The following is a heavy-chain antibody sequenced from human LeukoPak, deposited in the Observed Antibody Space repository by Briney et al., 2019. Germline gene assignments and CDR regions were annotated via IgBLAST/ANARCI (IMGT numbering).Heavy chain of an antibody. CDR3: ARGGSGYDFRRPFDY. CDR1: GYTFTSYY. V-gene: IGHV1-46*01. J-gene: IGHJ4*02. Sequence: ASVKVSCKASGYTFTSYYMHWVRQAPGQGPEWMGIINPSGGSTSYAQKFQGRVTMTRDTTTSTVYMELSSLRSEDTAVYYCARGGSGYDFRRPFDYWGQGTLVTVSS. D-gene: IGHD5-12*01. CDR2: INPSGGST.